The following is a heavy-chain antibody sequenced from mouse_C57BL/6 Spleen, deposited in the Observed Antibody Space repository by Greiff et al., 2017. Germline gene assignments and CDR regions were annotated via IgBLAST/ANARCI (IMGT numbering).Heavy chain of an antibody. D-gene: IGHD2-3*01. V-gene: IGHV1-63*01. Sequence: QVQLQQSGAELVRPGTSVKMSCKASGYTFTNYWIGWAKQRPGHGLEWIGDIYPGGGYTNYNEKFKGKATLTADKSSSTAYMQFSSLTSEDSAIYYCARSGDGYYRNYFDYWGQGTTRTGSS. CDR3: ARSGDGYYRNYFDY. J-gene: IGHJ2*01. CDR1: GYTFTNYW. CDR2: IYPGGGYT.